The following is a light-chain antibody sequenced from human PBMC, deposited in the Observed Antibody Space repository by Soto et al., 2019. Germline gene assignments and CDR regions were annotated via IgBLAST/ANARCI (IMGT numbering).Light chain of an antibody. CDR1: SSNIGAGYD. J-gene: IGLJ1*01. CDR3: QSYDSSLSGYV. Sequence: QSALTQPPSLSGAPGQRVTISCTGSSSNIGAGYDVHWYQQLPGTAPKLLIYANNIRPSGVPGRFSGSKSGTSASLAITGLQAEDEADYYCQSYDSSLSGYVFGTGTKVTV. CDR2: ANN. V-gene: IGLV1-40*01.